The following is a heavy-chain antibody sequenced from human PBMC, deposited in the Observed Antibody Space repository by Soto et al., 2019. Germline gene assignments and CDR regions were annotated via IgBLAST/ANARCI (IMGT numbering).Heavy chain of an antibody. Sequence: PGESLKISCKGSGYSFSSYSISWVRQTTGKGLEWMGRIDPTVSHTDYSPSVQGRVTISVDKSTNTAYLQWDSLKASDTAMYYCARQSSYCGVDSYSADYCGQGTQVTVSS. J-gene: IGHJ4*02. CDR1: GYSFSSYS. D-gene: IGHD2-21*02. V-gene: IGHV5-10-1*01. CDR2: IDPTVSHT. CDR3: ARQSSYCGVDSYSADY.